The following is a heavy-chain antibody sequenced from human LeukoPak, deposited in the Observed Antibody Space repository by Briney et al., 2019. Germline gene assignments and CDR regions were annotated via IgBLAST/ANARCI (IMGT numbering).Heavy chain of an antibody. V-gene: IGHV3-7*01. CDR1: GFTFSSYW. D-gene: IGHD3-22*01. CDR3: ARDYYDSSGYYYYYYYYGMDV. J-gene: IGHJ6*02. Sequence: GGSLRLSCAASGFTFSSYWMSWVRQAPGKGLEWVANIKQDGGEKYYVDSVKGRFTISRDNAKNSLYLQMNSLRAEDTAVYYCARDYYDSSGYYYYYYYYGMDVWGQGTTVTVSS. CDR2: IKQDGGEK.